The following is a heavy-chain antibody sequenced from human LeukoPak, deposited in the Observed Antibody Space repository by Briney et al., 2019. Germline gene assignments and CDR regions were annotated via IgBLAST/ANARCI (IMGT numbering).Heavy chain of an antibody. Sequence: SETLSLTCAVYGGSFSGYYWSWIRQPAGKGLEWIGRIYTSGSTNYNPSLKSRVTMSVDTSENQFSLKLSSVTAADTAVYYCARDLSSVWGQGTLVTVSS. CDR1: GGSFSGYY. CDR3: ARDLSSV. V-gene: IGHV4-4*07. J-gene: IGHJ4*02. CDR2: IYTSGST. D-gene: IGHD2/OR15-2a*01.